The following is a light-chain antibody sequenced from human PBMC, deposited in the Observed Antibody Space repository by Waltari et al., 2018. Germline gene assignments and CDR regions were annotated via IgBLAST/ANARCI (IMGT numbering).Light chain of an antibody. J-gene: IGKJ2*01. CDR1: QSVSSN. CDR2: AGS. Sequence: EIVMTQSPATLSVSPGERATLSCRASQSVSSNLAWYQQKPGQALRLLIYAGSTRATGIPARFSGSGSGTEFTLTITSMQSEDFAVYFCQQYNNWPPYTFGQGTKLEIK. CDR3: QQYNNWPPYT. V-gene: IGKV3-15*01.